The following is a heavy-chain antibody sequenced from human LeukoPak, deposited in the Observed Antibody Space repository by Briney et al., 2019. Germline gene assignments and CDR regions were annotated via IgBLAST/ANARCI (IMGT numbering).Heavy chain of an antibody. CDR1: GYTFTSYD. CDR3: ARMYCGGGCYPGDYYYYGMDV. V-gene: IGHV1-8*01. J-gene: IGHJ6*02. CDR2: MNPNSGNT. D-gene: IGHD2-21*02. Sequence: GASVKVSCKASGYTFTSYDINWVRQATGQGLEWMGWMNPNSGNTGYAQKFQGRVTMTRNTSISTAYMELSSLRSEDTAVYYCARMYCGGGCYPGDYYYYGMDVWGQGTTVTVSS.